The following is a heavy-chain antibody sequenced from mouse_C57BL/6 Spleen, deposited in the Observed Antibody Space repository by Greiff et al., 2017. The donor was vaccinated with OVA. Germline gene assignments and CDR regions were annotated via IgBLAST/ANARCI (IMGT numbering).Heavy chain of an antibody. CDR1: GYTFTSYW. CDR2: IYPGSGST. D-gene: IGHD3-2*02. J-gene: IGHJ4*01. CDR3: ARRDSSGYVRYAMDY. V-gene: IGHV1-55*01. Sequence: VQLQQPGAELVKPGASVKMSCKASGYTFTSYWITWVKQRPGQGLEWIGDIYPGSGSTKYNEKFKSKATLTVDTSSSTAYMQLSSLTSEDSAVYYCARRDSSGYVRYAMDYWGQGTSVTVSS.